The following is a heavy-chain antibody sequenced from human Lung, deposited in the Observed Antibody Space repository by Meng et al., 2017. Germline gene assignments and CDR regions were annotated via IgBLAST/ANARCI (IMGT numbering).Heavy chain of an antibody. J-gene: IGHJ4*02. Sequence: QVQLQESGPGLVKPSGTLYLTCTVSGDSITSDIWCSWVRQPPGKGLEWIGEVYHLGDTNYNPSLKSRVVISVDKSKNQFSLNLSSVTAADTAVYYCGRDQGRELINHWGQGTLVTVSS. CDR2: VYHLGDT. CDR3: GRDQGRELINH. CDR1: GDSITSDIW. D-gene: IGHD1-7*01. V-gene: IGHV4-4*02.